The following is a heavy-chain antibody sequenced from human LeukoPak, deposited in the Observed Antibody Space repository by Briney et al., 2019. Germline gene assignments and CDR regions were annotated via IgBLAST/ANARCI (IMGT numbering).Heavy chain of an antibody. CDR3: VRLGSGQQEVGY. J-gene: IGHJ4*01. V-gene: IGHV5-10-1*01. CDR1: GYTFKNYW. Sequence: GESLKISCKSSGYTFKNYWISWVRQIPGKGLEWRGRIDPSDSYTNYSSSFQGHVTISADKSISTVYLRWTRLKASDTANYYCVRLGSGQQEVGYWGQGTLVTVSS. CDR2: IDPSDSYT. D-gene: IGHD6-19*01.